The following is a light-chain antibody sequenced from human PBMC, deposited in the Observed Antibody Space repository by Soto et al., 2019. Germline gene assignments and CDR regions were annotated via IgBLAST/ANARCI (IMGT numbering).Light chain of an antibody. CDR2: GNS. J-gene: IGLJ3*02. V-gene: IGLV1-40*01. CDR3: QSYDSSLSGGV. CDR1: SSNIGAGYD. Sequence: QSVLTQPPSVSGAPGQRVTISCTGSSSNIGAGYDVHWYQQLPGTAPKLLIYGNSNRPSGFTDRFSGSKSGTSSSLASTGLQAEDEADYYCQSYDSSLSGGVFGGGTKLTVL.